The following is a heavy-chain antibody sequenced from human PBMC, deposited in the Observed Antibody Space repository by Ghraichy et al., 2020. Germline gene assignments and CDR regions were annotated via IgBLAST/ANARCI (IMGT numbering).Heavy chain of an antibody. V-gene: IGHV3-9*01. D-gene: IGHD6-13*01. CDR3: AKDRGMAAAGLDY. CDR1: GFTFDDYA. CDR2: ISWNSGSI. J-gene: IGHJ4*02. Sequence: GGSLRLSCAASGFTFDDYAMHWVRQAPGKGLEWVSGISWNSGSIGYADSVKGRFTISRDNAKNSLYLQMNSLRAEDTALYYCAKDRGMAAAGLDYWGQGTLVTVSS.